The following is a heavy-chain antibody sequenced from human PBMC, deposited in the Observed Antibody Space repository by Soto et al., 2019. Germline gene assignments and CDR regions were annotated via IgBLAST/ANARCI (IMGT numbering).Heavy chain of an antibody. CDR2: ISSSSAYI. V-gene: IGHV3-21*04. Sequence: PGGSLRLSCAASGFGFSRYSMNWVRQAPGKGLEWVSCISSSSAYIQYADSVKGRFTIFRDNSKNTLYLQTNSLRAEDTAVYYCAKIPPGYGHGYFYFDYWGQGTLVTVSS. CDR3: AKIPPGYGHGYFYFDY. CDR1: GFGFSRYS. D-gene: IGHD5-18*01. J-gene: IGHJ4*02.